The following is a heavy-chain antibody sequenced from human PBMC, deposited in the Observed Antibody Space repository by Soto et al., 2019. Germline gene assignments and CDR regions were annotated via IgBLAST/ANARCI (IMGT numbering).Heavy chain of an antibody. CDR3: AIGRVGHCSGGSFYRLLDP. V-gene: IGHV1-8*01. Sequence: QEQLVQSGAEVKKPGASVKVSCKASGYTFTNYETIWVRQAPGQGLEWMGWMNPNSGDTVYAQKFQGRVTFTRDASISTSYMELSSLRYEDTAVYYCAIGRVGHCSGGSFYRLLDPCVQGNLVTVAS. D-gene: IGHD2-15*01. J-gene: IGHJ5*02. CDR1: GYTFTNYE. CDR2: MNPNSGDT.